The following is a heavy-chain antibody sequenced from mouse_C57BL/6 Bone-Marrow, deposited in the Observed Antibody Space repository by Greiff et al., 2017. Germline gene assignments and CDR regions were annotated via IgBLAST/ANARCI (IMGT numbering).Heavy chain of an antibody. D-gene: IGHD2-3*01. CDR1: GFNIKDDY. CDR3: TTGGGYDGSFAY. J-gene: IGHJ3*01. V-gene: IGHV14-4*01. CDR2: IDPENGDT. Sequence: VQLQQSGAELARPGASVKLSCTASGFNIKDDYMHWVKQRPEQGLEWIGWIDPENGDTEYASKFQGKATITADTSANTAYLQLGSLTSEDTAVYYCTTGGGYDGSFAYWGQGTLVTVSA.